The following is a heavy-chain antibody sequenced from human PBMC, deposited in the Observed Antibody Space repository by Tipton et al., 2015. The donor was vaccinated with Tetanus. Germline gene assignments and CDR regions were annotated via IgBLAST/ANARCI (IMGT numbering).Heavy chain of an antibody. V-gene: IGHV4-31*02. CDR2: IYYSGST. CDR1: GGSISGNNYF. D-gene: IGHD6-6*01. CDR3: ARDQGGGRVVRLNWFDP. Sequence: LRLSCSVSGGSISGNNYFWNWIRQQPGKGPEWIGYIYYSGSTHYNPSLKGRLTMSVDTSKNQFSLKLSSVTAADTAVYYCARDQGGGRVVRLNWFDPWGQGILVTVSS. J-gene: IGHJ5*02.